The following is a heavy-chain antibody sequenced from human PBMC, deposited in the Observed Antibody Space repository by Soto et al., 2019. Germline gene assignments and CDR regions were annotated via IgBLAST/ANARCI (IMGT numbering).Heavy chain of an antibody. CDR2: IYYSGST. D-gene: IGHD1-7*01. Sequence: PSDTLSLTCTVSSGSVSSGSYYWSLIRQPPGKGLEWIGYIYYSGSTNYNPSLQSRVTISVDTSKNQFSLKLSSVTAADTAVYYCARVNWNSHFDYWGQGTLVTVSS. J-gene: IGHJ4*02. V-gene: IGHV4-61*01. CDR3: ARVNWNSHFDY. CDR1: SGSVSSGSYY.